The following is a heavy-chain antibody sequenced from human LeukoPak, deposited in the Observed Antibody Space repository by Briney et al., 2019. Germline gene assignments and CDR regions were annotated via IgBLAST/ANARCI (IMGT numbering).Heavy chain of an antibody. J-gene: IGHJ4*02. D-gene: IGHD3-3*01. V-gene: IGHV4-30-4*01. CDR2: ISYSGRT. CDR3: VRESYYTTTWERDY. CDR1: GGSVNSADSY. Sequence: SQTLSLTCTVSGGSVNSADSYWSWIRQPPGKGLEWIGYISYSGRTVYNPPLGSRVSISSDMSKNQFSLRLSPVTAADTAIYYCVRESYYTTTWERDYWGRGTLVTVSS.